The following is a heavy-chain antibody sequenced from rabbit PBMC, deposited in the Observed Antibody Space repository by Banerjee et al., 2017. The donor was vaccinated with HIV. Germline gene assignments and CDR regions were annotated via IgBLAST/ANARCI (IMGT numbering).Heavy chain of an antibody. Sequence: QQQLEESGGDLVQPEGSLTLTCTASGSTLSRYYICWVRQAPGKGLEWIGCINSSSRNVVYASWATGRFTISKASWTTVTLQMTSLTAADTATYFCAREESDGGGHLKLWGQGTLVTVS. CDR3: AREESDGGGHLKL. D-gene: IGHD2-1*01. J-gene: IGHJ4*01. CDR2: INSSSRNV. V-gene: IGHV1S45*01. CDR1: GSTLSRYY.